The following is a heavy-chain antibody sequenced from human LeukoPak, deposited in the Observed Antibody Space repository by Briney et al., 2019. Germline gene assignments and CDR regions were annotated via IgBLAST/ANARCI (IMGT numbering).Heavy chain of an antibody. Sequence: SSVKVSFKASGCTFTNYYMHWVRQAPGRGLEWMGVINPSGGSTNYAQKFQGRVTMTRNTSTSTVYMELSSLRSEDTAVYYCARPYGRSTSCKRGGHLFYWGQGTLVTVSS. CDR1: GCTFTNYY. J-gene: IGHJ4*02. CDR3: ARPYGRSTSCKRGGHLFY. V-gene: IGHV1-46*01. CDR2: INPSGGST. D-gene: IGHD2-2*01.